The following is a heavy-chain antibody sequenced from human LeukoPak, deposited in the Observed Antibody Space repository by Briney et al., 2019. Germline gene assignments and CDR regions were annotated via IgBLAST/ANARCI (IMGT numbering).Heavy chain of an antibody. Sequence: SGTLSLTCAVSGGSVSSSNWWSWVRQSPGKGLEWIGEIYHSGSTNYNPSLKSRVTISVDTSKNQFSLKLSSVTAADTAVYYCARGFVAVAGTVWGQGTTVTVSS. D-gene: IGHD6-19*01. CDR2: IYHSGST. V-gene: IGHV4-4*02. CDR3: ARGFVAVAGTV. J-gene: IGHJ6*02. CDR1: GGSVSSSNW.